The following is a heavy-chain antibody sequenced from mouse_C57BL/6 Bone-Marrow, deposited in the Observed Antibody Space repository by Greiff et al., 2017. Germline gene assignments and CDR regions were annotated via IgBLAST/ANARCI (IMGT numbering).Heavy chain of an antibody. CDR3: ARSGPLGRSLDY. D-gene: IGHD4-1*01. Sequence: VQLQQPGAELVKPGASVKMSCKASGYTFTSYWITWVKQRPGQGLEWIGDIYPTSGRTNYNEKFKSKAILTVDTSSNAACMQLSSLTSEDSAVFYGARSGPLGRSLDYWGQGTTLTVSS. CDR2: IYPTSGRT. V-gene: IGHV1-55*01. J-gene: IGHJ2*01. CDR1: GYTFTSYW.